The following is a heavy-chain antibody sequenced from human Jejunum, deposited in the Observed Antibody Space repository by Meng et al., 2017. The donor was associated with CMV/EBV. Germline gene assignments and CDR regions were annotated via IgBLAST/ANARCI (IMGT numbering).Heavy chain of an antibody. J-gene: IGHJ4*02. Sequence: SCAASGFTFSSYWMHWVRQAPGKGLVWVSRINSDGSSTSYADSVKGRFTISRDNAKNTLYLQMSNLRAEDTAVYYCAAGFNRADYWGQGTLVTVSS. V-gene: IGHV3-74*01. CDR1: GFTFSSYW. CDR3: AAGFNRADY. D-gene: IGHD1-14*01. CDR2: INSDGSST.